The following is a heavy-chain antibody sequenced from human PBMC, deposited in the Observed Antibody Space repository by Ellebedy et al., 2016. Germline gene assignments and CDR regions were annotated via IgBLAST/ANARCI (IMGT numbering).Heavy chain of an antibody. Sequence: GGSLRLSXAASGFTFSSYSMNWVRQAPGKGLEWVSSISSSSSYIYYADSVKGRFTISRDNAKNSLYLQMNSLRAEDTAVYYCATPPTVDNWFDPWGQGTLVTVSS. CDR3: ATPPTVDNWFDP. D-gene: IGHD4-23*01. J-gene: IGHJ5*02. CDR1: GFTFSSYS. V-gene: IGHV3-21*01. CDR2: ISSSSSYI.